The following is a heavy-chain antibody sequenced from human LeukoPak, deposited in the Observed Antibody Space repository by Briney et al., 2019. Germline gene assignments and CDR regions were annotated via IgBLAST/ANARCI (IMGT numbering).Heavy chain of an antibody. V-gene: IGHV1-3*01. CDR1: GYTFTSYA. Sequence: ASVKVSCKASGYTFTSYAMHWVCQAPGQRLEWMGWINAGNGNTKYSQKFQGRVTITRDTSASTAYMELSSLRSEDTAVYYCAREGIAARQYYFDYWGQGTLVTVSS. J-gene: IGHJ4*02. CDR2: INAGNGNT. D-gene: IGHD6-6*01. CDR3: AREGIAARQYYFDY.